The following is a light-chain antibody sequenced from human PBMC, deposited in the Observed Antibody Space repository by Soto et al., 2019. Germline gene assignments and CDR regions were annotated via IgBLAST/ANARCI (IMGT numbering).Light chain of an antibody. CDR3: QSYDSSLSGLL. J-gene: IGLJ2*01. Sequence: QSVLTQPPSVSGAPGQRVTISCTGSSSNIGAGYDVHWYQQLPGTAPKLLIYANSNRPSGVPDRFSGSKSGTSASLAITGLQAEDEADYYCQSYDSSLSGLLFGGGTKLTVL. CDR1: SSNIGAGYD. CDR2: ANS. V-gene: IGLV1-40*01.